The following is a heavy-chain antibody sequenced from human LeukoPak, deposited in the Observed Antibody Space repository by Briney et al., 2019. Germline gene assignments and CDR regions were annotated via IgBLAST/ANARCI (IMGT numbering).Heavy chain of an antibody. CDR1: GFTFSSYG. CDR2: IKSKTDGGTT. D-gene: IGHD1-20*01. CDR3: TTESYNWNDGGDY. V-gene: IGHV3-15*01. J-gene: IGHJ4*02. Sequence: GGSLRLSCAASGFTFSSYGMHWVRQAPGKGLEWVGRIKSKTDGGTTDYAAPVKGRFTISRDDSKNTLYLQMNSLKTEDTAVYCCTTESYNWNDGGDYWGQGTLVTVSS.